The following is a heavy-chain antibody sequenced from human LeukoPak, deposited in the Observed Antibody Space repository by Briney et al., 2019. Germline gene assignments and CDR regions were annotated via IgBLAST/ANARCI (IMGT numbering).Heavy chain of an antibody. D-gene: IGHD6-19*01. CDR1: GFTFSSYS. Sequence: GGSLRLSCAASGFTFSSYSMNWVRQAPGKGLEWVLSISGFGDNRNYADSVKGRFTISRDNSKSTLYLEMNSLRAEDTAIYYCAKNPLVSGTIYFDSWGQGTLLTVSS. V-gene: IGHV3-23*01. J-gene: IGHJ4*02. CDR2: ISGFGDNR. CDR3: AKNPLVSGTIYFDS.